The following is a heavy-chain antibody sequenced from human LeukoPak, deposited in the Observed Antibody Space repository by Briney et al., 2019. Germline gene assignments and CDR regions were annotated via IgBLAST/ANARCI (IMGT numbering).Heavy chain of an antibody. CDR2: VYSGDSDT. CDR1: GYSFTSYG. V-gene: IGHV5-51*01. CDR3: ARAPYYYGSGSYSLPFDY. Sequence: GGPLKISCKGSGYSFTSYGIGWVRPMPGKGLEWMGIVYSGDSDTRYSPCFQGQVTTSADKSISTAYLQWSSLKASDTALYYCARAPYYYGSGSYSLPFDYWGQGTLVTVSS. J-gene: IGHJ4*02. D-gene: IGHD3-10*01.